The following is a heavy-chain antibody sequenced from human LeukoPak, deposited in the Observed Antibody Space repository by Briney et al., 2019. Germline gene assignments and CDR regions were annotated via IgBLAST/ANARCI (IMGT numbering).Heavy chain of an antibody. CDR2: ISYDGSNK. D-gene: IGHD3-22*01. CDR3: ASLDSRIGAFDI. J-gene: IGHJ3*02. Sequence: GGSLGLSCAASGFTFSSYGMHWVRQAPGKGLEWVAVISYDGSNKYYADSVKGRFTISRDNSKNTLYLQMNSLRAEDTAVYYCASLDSRIGAFDIWGQGTMVTVSS. V-gene: IGHV3-30*03. CDR1: GFTFSSYG.